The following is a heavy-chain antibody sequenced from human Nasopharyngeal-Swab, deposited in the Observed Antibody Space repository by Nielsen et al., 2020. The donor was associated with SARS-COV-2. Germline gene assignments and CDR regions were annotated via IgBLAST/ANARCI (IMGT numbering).Heavy chain of an antibody. CDR3: AKPSHDSRVPVFGVVSN. CDR1: GFTFGSYA. J-gene: IGHJ4*02. D-gene: IGHD3-3*01. CDR2: ISRSGDST. Sequence: GESLKISCAASGFTFGSYAMTWVRQAPGKGLEWVSAISRSGDSTYYADSVKGRFTISRDNSKNTLYLQMNSLRAEDTALYYCAKPSHDSRVPVFGVVSNWGQGTLVTVPS. V-gene: IGHV3-23*01.